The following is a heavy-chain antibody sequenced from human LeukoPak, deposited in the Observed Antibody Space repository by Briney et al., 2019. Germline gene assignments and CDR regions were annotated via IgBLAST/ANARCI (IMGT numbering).Heavy chain of an antibody. Sequence: GGSLRLSCAASGFTFSTYSMIWVRQAPGKGLEWVSSIAGSGGYIYCADSVKGRFTISRDNAKNSLYLQMNSLRAEDTAVYYCARFRLSNYDILTGYYYYFDYWGQGTLVTVSS. D-gene: IGHD3-9*01. J-gene: IGHJ4*02. CDR3: ARFRLSNYDILTGYYYYFDY. V-gene: IGHV3-21*01. CDR1: GFTFSTYS. CDR2: IAGSGGYI.